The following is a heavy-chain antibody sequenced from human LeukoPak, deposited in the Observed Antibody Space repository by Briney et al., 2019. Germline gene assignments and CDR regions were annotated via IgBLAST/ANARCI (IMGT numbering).Heavy chain of an antibody. V-gene: IGHV1-69*04. D-gene: IGHD2-2*01. J-gene: IGHJ6*02. CDR1: GGTLTSYA. CDR3: AIRDIVVVPAAPEYYYGMDV. Sequence: SVNASCKPSGGTLTSYAISWVRPAPGQGLEWIGRIIPIFGIANYTQKFQGRVTNTADKSTSTAYMELSSLRSEDTAVYYCAIRDIVVVPAAPEYYYGMDVWGQGTTVTVSS. CDR2: IIPIFGIA.